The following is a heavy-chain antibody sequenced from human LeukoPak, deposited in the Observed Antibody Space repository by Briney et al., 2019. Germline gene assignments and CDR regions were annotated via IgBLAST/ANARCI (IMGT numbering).Heavy chain of an antibody. J-gene: IGHJ2*01. CDR1: GFNFRYFW. CDR3: AKGYIIAGRQWYLDL. Sequence: GGSLRLSCLGSGFNFRYFWMSWVRQAPGKGLEWVANINRDGRETYYADSVKGRFIISRDNAKDSLYLQMNSLRAEDAAVYYCAKGYIIAGRQWYLDLWGRGTLVGVSS. D-gene: IGHD6-13*01. CDR2: INRDGRET. V-gene: IGHV3-7*01.